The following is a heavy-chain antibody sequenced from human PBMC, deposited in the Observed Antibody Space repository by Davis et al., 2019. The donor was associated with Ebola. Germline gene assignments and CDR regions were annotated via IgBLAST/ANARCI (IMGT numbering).Heavy chain of an antibody. V-gene: IGHV4-59*01. J-gene: IGHJ6*02. CDR1: GGSISSYY. D-gene: IGHD6-19*01. CDR2: IYYSGST. CDR3: ARAGSSGWYTTTMDV. Sequence: MPSETLSLTCTVSGGSISSYYWSWIRQPPGKGLEWIGYIYYSGSTNYNPSLKSRVTISVDTSKNQFSLKLSSVTAADTAVYYCARAGSSGWYTTTMDVWGQGTTVTVSS.